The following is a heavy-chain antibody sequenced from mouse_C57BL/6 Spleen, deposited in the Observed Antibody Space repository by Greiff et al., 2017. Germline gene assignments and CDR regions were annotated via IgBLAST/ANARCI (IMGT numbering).Heavy chain of an antibody. D-gene: IGHD2-3*01. CDR2: INPDSSTI. J-gene: IGHJ3*01. CDR1: GIDFSRYW. CDR3: ARQRGYDGPAWFAY. V-gene: IGHV4-1*01. Sequence: EVKLQESGGGLVQPGGSLKLSCAASGIDFSRYWMSWVRRAPGKGLEWIGEINPDSSTINYAPSLKDKFIISRDNAKNTLYLQMSKVRSEDTALYYCARQRGYDGPAWFAYWGQGTLVTVSA.